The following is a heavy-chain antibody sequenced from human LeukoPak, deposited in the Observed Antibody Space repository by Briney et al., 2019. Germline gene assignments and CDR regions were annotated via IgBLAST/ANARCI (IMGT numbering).Heavy chain of an antibody. CDR2: INPSGGST. CDR3: ARVETKANFDY. CDR1: GYTFTSYY. J-gene: IGHJ4*02. V-gene: IGHV1-46*01. Sequence: ASVKVSCKASGYTFTSYYMHWVRQAPGQGLEWMGIINPSGGSTSYAQKFQGRVTMTRDTSTSTVYMELSSLRSEDTGVYYCARVETKANFDYWGQGTLVTVSS.